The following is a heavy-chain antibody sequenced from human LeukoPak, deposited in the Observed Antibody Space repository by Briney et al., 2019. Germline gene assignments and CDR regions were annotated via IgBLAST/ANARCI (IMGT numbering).Heavy chain of an antibody. Sequence: SETLSLTCAVSGGSISNSGYYWSWIRQPPGKGLEWIGDIYYSGNTKYKPSLKSRVTISVDTAKNQFSLKVTSVTAADTAVYYCARLRSTYRGSLYYNGMDVWGQGTSVTVSS. CDR1: GGSISNSGYY. CDR2: IYYSGNT. CDR3: ARLRSTYRGSLYYNGMDV. J-gene: IGHJ6*02. D-gene: IGHD3-10*01. V-gene: IGHV4-61*05.